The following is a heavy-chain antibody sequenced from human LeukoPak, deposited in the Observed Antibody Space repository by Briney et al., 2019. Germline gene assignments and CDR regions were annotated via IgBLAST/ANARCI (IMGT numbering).Heavy chain of an antibody. D-gene: IGHD2-2*01. CDR3: ARENIVVVPAAHEYYFAY. Sequence: GASVKVSCKASGYTFTSYYMHWVRQAPGQGREWMGIINPSGCSTSYAQKFQGRVTMTRDTSTSTVYMELSSLRSEDTAVYYCARENIVVVPAAHEYYFAYWGQGTLVTVS. CDR2: INPSGCST. CDR1: GYTFTSYY. J-gene: IGHJ4*02. V-gene: IGHV1-46*01.